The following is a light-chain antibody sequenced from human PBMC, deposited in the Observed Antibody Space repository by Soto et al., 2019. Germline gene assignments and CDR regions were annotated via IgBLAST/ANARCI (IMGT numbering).Light chain of an antibody. J-gene: IGLJ2*01. V-gene: IGLV2-14*01. CDR2: DVS. Sequence: QSALTQPASVSGSPGQSITISCTGTSSDVGGYNYVSWYQQHPGKAPKLMIYDVSNRTSGVSNRCSGSKSGNTASLTISWLQAEEEVDYYCSSNTSSSTLEFGGGTKLTVL. CDR1: SSDVGGYNY. CDR3: SSNTSSSTLE.